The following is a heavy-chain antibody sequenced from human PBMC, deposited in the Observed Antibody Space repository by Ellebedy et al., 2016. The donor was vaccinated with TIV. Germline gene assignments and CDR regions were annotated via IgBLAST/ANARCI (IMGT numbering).Heavy chain of an antibody. V-gene: IGHV3-7*01. CDR3: VKDKRSKWLPKDNWFDP. Sequence: GESLKISCAASGFSFSTYWMGWLRQAPGKGLEWVANLRQDEGEVYYLDSVKGRFTISRDNAKSSLYLQMSSLRAEDTAVYYCVKDKRSKWLPKDNWFDPWGQGTLVTVSS. J-gene: IGHJ5*02. CDR1: GFSFSTYW. CDR2: LRQDEGEV. D-gene: IGHD5-12*01.